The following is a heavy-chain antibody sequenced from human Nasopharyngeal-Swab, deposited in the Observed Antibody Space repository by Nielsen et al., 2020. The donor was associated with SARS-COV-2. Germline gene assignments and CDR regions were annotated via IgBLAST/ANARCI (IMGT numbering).Heavy chain of an antibody. CDR3: AKPATTGTSYFDY. CDR2: ISYDGSNK. D-gene: IGHD1-1*01. Sequence: GGSLRLSCAASGYTFSSYAMHWVRQAPGKGLEWVAVISYDGSNKYYADSVKGRFTISRDNSKNTLYLQMNSLRAGDTAVYYCAKPATTGTSYFDYWGQGTLVTVSS. V-gene: IGHV3-30*04. J-gene: IGHJ4*02. CDR1: GYTFSSYA.